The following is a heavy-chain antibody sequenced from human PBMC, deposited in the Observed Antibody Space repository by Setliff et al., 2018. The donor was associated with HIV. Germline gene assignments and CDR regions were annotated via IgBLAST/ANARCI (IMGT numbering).Heavy chain of an antibody. J-gene: IGHJ4*02. CDR3: ARLNPDDDYGDEYYFDY. D-gene: IGHD4-17*01. Sequence: SETLSLTCTVSGGSISSSNYYWGWIRQPPGKGLEWIGTIYYSGNTYYNPSLKSRVTISADTSKNQFSLRLSSVTAADTAVYYCARLNPDDDYGDEYYFDYWGQGTLVTVSS. CDR2: IYYSGNT. V-gene: IGHV4-39*01. CDR1: GGSISSSNYY.